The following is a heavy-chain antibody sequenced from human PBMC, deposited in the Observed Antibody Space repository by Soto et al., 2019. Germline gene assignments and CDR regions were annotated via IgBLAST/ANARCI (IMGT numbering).Heavy chain of an antibody. CDR3: AHRASGDFVDYYYMDV. CDR2: IYWDDDK. D-gene: IGHD3-3*01. J-gene: IGHJ6*03. Sequence: SGPTLVNPTQTLTLTCTFSGFSLSTSGVGVGWIRQPPGKALEWLALIYWDDDKRYSPSLRSRLTITKDTSKNQVVLTMTNMGPVDTATYYCAHRASGDFVDYYYMDVWGKGTTVTVSS. CDR1: GFSLSTSGVG. V-gene: IGHV2-5*02.